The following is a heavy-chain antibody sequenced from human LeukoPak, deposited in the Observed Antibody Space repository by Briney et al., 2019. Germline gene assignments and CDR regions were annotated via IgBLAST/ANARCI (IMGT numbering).Heavy chain of an antibody. CDR1: GFTFSSYS. J-gene: IGHJ4*02. V-gene: IGHV3-21*01. Sequence: KPGGSLRLSCAASGFTFSSYSMNWVRQAPGKGLEWVSSISSSSSYIYYADSVKGRFTISRDNAKNSLYLQMNSLRAEDTAVYYCARVMSEDYYGSGSYYELDYWGQGTLVTVSS. CDR3: ARVMSEDYYGSGSYYELDY. D-gene: IGHD3-10*01. CDR2: ISSSSSYI.